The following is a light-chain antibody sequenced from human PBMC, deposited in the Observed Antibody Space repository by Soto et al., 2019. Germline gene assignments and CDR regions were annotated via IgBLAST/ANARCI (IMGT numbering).Light chain of an antibody. J-gene: IGKJ1*01. V-gene: IGKV3-11*01. Sequence: EIVMTQSPGTLSLSPWERATLSCRASQSVSSSYLAWYQQKPGQAPRLLIYDASNRATGIPARFSGSGSGTDFTLTISSLEPEDFAVYYCQQRSNWPRTFGQGTKVDIK. CDR2: DAS. CDR3: QQRSNWPRT. CDR1: QSVSSSY.